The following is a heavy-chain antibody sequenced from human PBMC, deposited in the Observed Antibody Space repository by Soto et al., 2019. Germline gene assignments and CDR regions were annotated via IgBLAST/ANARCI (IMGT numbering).Heavy chain of an antibody. CDR2: ISSSSSTI. Sequence: EVQLVESGGGLVQPGGSLRLSCAASGFTFSSYSMNWVRQAPGKGLEWVSYISSSSSTIYYADSVKGRFTISRDNAKNALYLQMNSLRAEDTAVYYCASDGYSSSRAGIDYWGQGTMVTVSS. J-gene: IGHJ4*02. V-gene: IGHV3-48*01. D-gene: IGHD6-13*01. CDR3: ASDGYSSSRAGIDY. CDR1: GFTFSSYS.